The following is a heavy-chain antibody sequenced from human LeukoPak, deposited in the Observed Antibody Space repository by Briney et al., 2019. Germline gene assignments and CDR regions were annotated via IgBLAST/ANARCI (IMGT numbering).Heavy chain of an antibody. D-gene: IGHD3-3*01. Sequence: SETLSLTCAVYGGSFSGHYWSWIRQPPGKGLEWIGEINHSGGTNYNPSLKRRVTISVDTSKNQFSLKLSSVTAADTAVYYCARDSSDYDFWSGYYFYYYYYYMDVWGKGTTVTVSS. CDR1: GGSFSGHY. J-gene: IGHJ6*03. V-gene: IGHV4-34*01. CDR2: INHSGGT. CDR3: ARDSSDYDFWSGYYFYYYYYYMDV.